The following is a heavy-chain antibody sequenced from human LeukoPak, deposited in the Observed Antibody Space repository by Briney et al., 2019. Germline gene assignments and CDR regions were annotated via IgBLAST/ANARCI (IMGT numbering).Heavy chain of an antibody. CDR3: AREGGGGYNYAYRDY. Sequence: GGSLRLSCAASGFTFSSYGMHWVRQAPGKGLEWVAFIRYDGSNKYYGDSVKGRFTISRDNAKNSLYLQMNSLRAEDTAVYYCAREGGGGYNYAYRDYWGRGTLVTVSS. CDR1: GFTFSSYG. CDR2: IRYDGSNK. J-gene: IGHJ4*02. D-gene: IGHD5-18*01. V-gene: IGHV3-30*02.